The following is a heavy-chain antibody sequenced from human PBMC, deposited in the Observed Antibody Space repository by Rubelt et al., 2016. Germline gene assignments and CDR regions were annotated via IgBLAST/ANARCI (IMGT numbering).Heavy chain of an antibody. V-gene: IGHV5-10-1*01. CDR3: AIYDFWSGYYLDY. J-gene: IGHJ4*02. CDR1: GYSFTSYW. D-gene: IGHD3-3*01. CDR2: INPSDSYT. Sequence: EVQLVQSGAEVKKPGESLRISCKGSGYSFTSYWISWVRQMPGKGLEGVGRINPSDSYTNYSPSFQGHVTISADKSISTAYLQWSSLKASDTAMYYCAIYDFWSGYYLDYWGQGTLVTVSS.